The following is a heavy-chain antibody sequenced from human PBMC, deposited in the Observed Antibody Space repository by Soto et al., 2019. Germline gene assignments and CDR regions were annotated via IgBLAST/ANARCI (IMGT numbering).Heavy chain of an antibody. CDR3: APLQSRHWVDY. CDR2: LYYNVGT. Sequence: SETLSLTCTVSGSSISSSGYYWGWIRQPPGRGLEWIGSLYYNVGTYYNPSLKSRVTISADTSANQFSLMVNSVTAADTAIYYCAPLQSRHWVDYWGQGTLATVSS. D-gene: IGHD3-16*01. CDR1: GSSISSSGYY. V-gene: IGHV4-39*01. J-gene: IGHJ4*02.